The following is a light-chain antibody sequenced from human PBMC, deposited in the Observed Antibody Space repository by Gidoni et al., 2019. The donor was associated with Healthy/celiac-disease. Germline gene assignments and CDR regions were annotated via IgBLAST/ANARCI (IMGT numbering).Light chain of an antibody. CDR1: QSVLYSSNNKNY. V-gene: IGKV4-1*01. Sequence: DIVMTPSPDSLAVSLGERATINCKSSQSVLYSSNNKNYLAWYQQKLGQPPKLLIYWASTRESGVPDRFSGSGSGTDFTLTISSLQAEDVAVYYCQQYYSTPSFGQGTKLEIK. CDR3: QQYYSTPS. J-gene: IGKJ2*01. CDR2: WAS.